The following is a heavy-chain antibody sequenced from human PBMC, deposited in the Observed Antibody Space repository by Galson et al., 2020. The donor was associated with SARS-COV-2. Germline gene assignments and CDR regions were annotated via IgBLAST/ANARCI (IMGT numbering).Heavy chain of an antibody. Sequence: KVSCKGSGYSFTSYWISWVRQMPGKGLEWMGRIDPSDSYTNYSPSFQGHVTILADKSISTAYLQWSSLKASDTAMYYCARSRVEMATISFDYWGQGTLVTVSS. CDR2: IDPSDSYT. CDR1: GYSFTSYW. CDR3: ARSRVEMATISFDY. D-gene: IGHD5-12*01. J-gene: IGHJ4*02. V-gene: IGHV5-10-1*01.